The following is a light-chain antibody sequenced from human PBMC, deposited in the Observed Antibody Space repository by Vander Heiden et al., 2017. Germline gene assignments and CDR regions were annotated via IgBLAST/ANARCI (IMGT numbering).Light chain of an antibody. CDR2: GAS. CDR1: QSVSSN. CDR3: QQYNNWPPEYT. V-gene: IGKV3-15*01. J-gene: IGKJ2*01. Sequence: EIVMTQSPATLSVSPGERATLSCRASQSVSSNLAWYQQKPGQAPRLLIYGASTRATGIPARFSGSRSGTEFTLTISSLQSEDFAVYYCQQYNNWPPEYTFGQGTKLEIK.